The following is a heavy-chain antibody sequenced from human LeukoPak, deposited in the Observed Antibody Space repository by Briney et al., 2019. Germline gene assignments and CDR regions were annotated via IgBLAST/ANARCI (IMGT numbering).Heavy chain of an antibody. CDR2: TDIGGARV. Sequence: QPGGSLRRSCAASGFTIGAHEMNWVRQVPGKGQEWVSYTDIGGARVWYADSVKGRFTVSRDDANNLLYLQMNSLRVEDSAIYYCARDRAIIAENGFDVWGHGAMVTVSS. D-gene: IGHD3-3*01. CDR1: GFTIGAHE. J-gene: IGHJ3*01. V-gene: IGHV3-48*03. CDR3: ARDRAIIAENGFDV.